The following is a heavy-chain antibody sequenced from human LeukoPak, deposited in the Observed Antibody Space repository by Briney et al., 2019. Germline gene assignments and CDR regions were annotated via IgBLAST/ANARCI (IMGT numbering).Heavy chain of an antibody. V-gene: IGHV6-1*01. CDR2: TYYRSKWYN. Sequence: SQTLSLTCAISGDRVSTNSAAWNWIRQSPSRGLEWLGRTYYRSKWYNDYAVSVKSRITINPDTSKNQFSMQLNSVTPEDTAVYYCARDSPYCSGGSCYSGIDCWDQGTLVTVSS. J-gene: IGHJ4*02. CDR1: GDRVSTNSAA. CDR3: ARDSPYCSGGSCYSGIDC. D-gene: IGHD2-15*01.